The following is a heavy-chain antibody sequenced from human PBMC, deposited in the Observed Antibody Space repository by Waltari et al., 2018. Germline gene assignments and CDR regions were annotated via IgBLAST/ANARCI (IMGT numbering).Heavy chain of an antibody. V-gene: IGHV3-21*01. D-gene: IGHD3-3*01. CDR2: ISSSSSYI. Sequence: EVQLVESGGGLVKPGGSLRLSCAASGFTFSSYSMNWVRQAPGKGLEWISSISSSSSYIYYADSVKGRFTISRDNAKNSLYLQMNSLRAEDTAVYYCARGPYYDFWSGHGEGYYYYGMDVWGQGTTVTVSS. J-gene: IGHJ6*02. CDR1: GFTFSSYS. CDR3: ARGPYYDFWSGHGEGYYYYGMDV.